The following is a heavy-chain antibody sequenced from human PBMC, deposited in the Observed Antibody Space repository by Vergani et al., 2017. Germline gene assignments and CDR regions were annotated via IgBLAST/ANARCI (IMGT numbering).Heavy chain of an antibody. D-gene: IGHD3-10*01. CDR3: ARQYGFGEHLYTCYWYFDL. CDR2: IYPGDSDT. J-gene: IGHJ2*01. CDR1: GYSFTSYW. V-gene: IGHV5-51*01. Sequence: EVQLVPSGAEVKKPGESLKISCTGSGYSFTSYWIGWVRQMPGKGLEWMGVIYPGDSDTRYSPSFQGQVTISADKSISTAYLKWSSLKASDTAMYYCARQYGFGEHLYTCYWYFDLWGRGTLVTVSS.